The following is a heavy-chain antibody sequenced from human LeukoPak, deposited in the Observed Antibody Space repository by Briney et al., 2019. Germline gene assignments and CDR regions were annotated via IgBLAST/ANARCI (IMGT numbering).Heavy chain of an antibody. V-gene: IGHV1-2*02. CDR2: INPNSGGT. CDR1: GYTFTGYY. CDR3: HYYDSQGFGY. J-gene: IGHJ4*02. D-gene: IGHD3-22*01. Sequence: ASVKVSCKASGYTFTGYYMHWVRQAPGQGLEWMGWINPNSGGTNYAQKFQGRVTMTRDTSIRTAYMEVSRLRSDDTAVYYCHYYDSQGFGYWGQGSLVTVSS.